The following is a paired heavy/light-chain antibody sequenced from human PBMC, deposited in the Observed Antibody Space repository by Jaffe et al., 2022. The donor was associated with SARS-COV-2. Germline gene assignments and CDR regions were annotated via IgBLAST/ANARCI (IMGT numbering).Heavy chain of an antibody. D-gene: IGHD6-19*01. CDR2: MSPNSGNT. V-gene: IGHV1-8*01. CDR3: SRGKFTSGWSPFDN. CDR1: GYTFTSYD. J-gene: IGHJ4*02. Sequence: QVQLVQSGPEVKTPGASVKVSCKASGYTFTSYDINWVRQATGQGLEWMGWMSPNSGNTVYAQNFQGRVTMTRDTSISTAYMELSSLRSEDTAVYYCSRGKFTSGWSPFDNWGQGTLVTVSS.
Light chain of an antibody. CDR3: QQYNSYPWT. Sequence: DIQMTQSPSTLSASVGDRVTITCRASQSISNWLAWYQQKPGKAPKLLIYKASSLESGVPSRFSGSGSATEFSLTISSLQPDDFATYYCQQYNSYPWTFGQGTKVEIK. CDR2: KAS. CDR1: QSISNW. V-gene: IGKV1-5*03. J-gene: IGKJ1*01.